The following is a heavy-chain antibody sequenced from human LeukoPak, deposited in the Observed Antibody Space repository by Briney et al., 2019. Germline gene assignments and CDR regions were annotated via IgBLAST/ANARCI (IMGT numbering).Heavy chain of an antibody. Sequence: GASVKVSCKVSGYTLTELSMHWVRQAPGKGLEWMGGFDPEDGETIYAQKFQGRVTMTEDTSTDTAYMELSSLRSEDTAVYYCATYHLHSSSWYCFDYWGQGTLVTVSS. J-gene: IGHJ4*02. CDR1: GYTLTELS. CDR3: ATYHLHSSSWYCFDY. CDR2: FDPEDGET. D-gene: IGHD6-13*01. V-gene: IGHV1-24*01.